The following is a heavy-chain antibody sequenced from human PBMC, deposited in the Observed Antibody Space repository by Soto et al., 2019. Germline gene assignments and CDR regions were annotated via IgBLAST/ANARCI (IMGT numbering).Heavy chain of an antibody. D-gene: IGHD3-22*01. CDR1: GYTFTGYY. CDR3: ARALYYYDRSGYEY. Sequence: ASVKVSCKASGYTFTGYYMHWVRQAPGQGLEWMGWIRPNSGGANYAQKFQGWVTMTRDTSISTAYMELSRLRSDDTAVYYCARALYYYDRSGYEYWVQGTLVTVSS. J-gene: IGHJ4*02. V-gene: IGHV1-2*04. CDR2: IRPNSGGA.